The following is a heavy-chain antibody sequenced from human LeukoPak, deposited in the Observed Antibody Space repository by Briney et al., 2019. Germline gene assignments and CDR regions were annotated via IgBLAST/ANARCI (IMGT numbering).Heavy chain of an antibody. V-gene: IGHV1-2*02. D-gene: IGHD6-13*01. CDR3: ARLSGIAAAVGY. CDR1: GYTFTRYY. CDR2: INPNSGGT. Sequence: ASVKVSCKASGYTFTRYYMHWVRQAPGQGLEGMGWINPNSGGTNYAQKFQGRVTMTRDTSISTAYMELSRLRSDDTAVYYCARLSGIAAAVGYWGQGTLVTVSS. J-gene: IGHJ4*02.